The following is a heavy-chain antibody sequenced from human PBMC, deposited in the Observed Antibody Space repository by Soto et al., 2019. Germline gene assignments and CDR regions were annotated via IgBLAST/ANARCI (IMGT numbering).Heavy chain of an antibody. CDR2: ISPYNDNA. CDR1: GYTFTNNG. V-gene: IGHV1-18*04. CDR3: ARGPYDFWSGAYYYCGMDV. J-gene: IGHJ6*02. D-gene: IGHD3-3*01. Sequence: QVQLVQSGAEVKKPGASVKVSCKASGYTFTNNGMPWVRQAPGQGLEWMGWISPYNDNANKAQKFQDRSTMTTDTSTSTAYMELRSLRSDGTAVYYCARGPYDFWSGAYYYCGMDVWSQGTTVTVSS.